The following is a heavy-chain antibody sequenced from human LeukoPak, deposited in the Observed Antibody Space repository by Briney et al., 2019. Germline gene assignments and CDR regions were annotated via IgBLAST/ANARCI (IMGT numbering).Heavy chain of an antibody. CDR3: AKEYYYDSSGPTVGSNYFDY. CDR2: ISYDGSNK. Sequence: PGGSLRLSCAASGFTFSSYAMHWVRQAPGKGLEWVAVISYDGSNKYYADSVKGRFTISRDNSKNTLYLQMNSLRAEDTAVYYCAKEYYYDSSGPTVGSNYFDYWGQGTLVTVSS. CDR1: GFTFSSYA. V-gene: IGHV3-30*04. D-gene: IGHD3-22*01. J-gene: IGHJ4*02.